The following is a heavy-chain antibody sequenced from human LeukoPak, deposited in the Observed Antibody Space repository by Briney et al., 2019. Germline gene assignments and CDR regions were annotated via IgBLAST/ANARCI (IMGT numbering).Heavy chain of an antibody. D-gene: IGHD2-2*01. J-gene: IGHJ6*02. V-gene: IGHV1-8*01. CDR2: MNPNMGNT. CDR3: ARGAYCSSTSCGYYYYYYGMDV. Sequence: ASVKASCKASGYTYTSYDTNRLRQATGHRLECMGWMNPNMGNTGYAQKFQGRVTMTRNTSISTAYMELSSLRSEDTAAYYCARGAYCSSTSCGYYYYYYGMDVWGQGTTVTVSS. CDR1: GYTYTSYD.